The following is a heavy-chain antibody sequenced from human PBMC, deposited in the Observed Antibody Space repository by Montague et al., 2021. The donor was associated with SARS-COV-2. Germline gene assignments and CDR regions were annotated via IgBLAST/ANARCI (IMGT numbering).Heavy chain of an antibody. CDR2: IRSSGTFK. J-gene: IGHJ4*02. Sequence: SLRLSCAASRFTFSDYHMAWIRQAPGKGLEWISYIRSSGTFKYYADSVKGRFTISRDIAKNTLYLQMNSLRADDTAVYYCARDGGNYGAVDYWGQGTLVTVSS. V-gene: IGHV3-11*01. CDR1: RFTFSDYH. D-gene: IGHD1-26*01. CDR3: ARDGGNYGAVDY.